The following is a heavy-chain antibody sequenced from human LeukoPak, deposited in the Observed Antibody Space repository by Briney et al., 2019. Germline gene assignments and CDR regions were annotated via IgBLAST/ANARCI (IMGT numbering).Heavy chain of an antibody. Sequence: ASVKVSCKASGGTFSSYAIGWVRQAPGQGLEWMGGIIPIFGTANYAQKFQGRVTITTDESTSTAYMELSSLRSEDTAVYYCARGPLTYYYDSSGYSSFDYWGQGTLVTVSS. CDR2: IIPIFGTA. CDR1: GGTFSSYA. V-gene: IGHV1-69*05. CDR3: ARGPLTYYYDSSGYSSFDY. D-gene: IGHD3-22*01. J-gene: IGHJ4*02.